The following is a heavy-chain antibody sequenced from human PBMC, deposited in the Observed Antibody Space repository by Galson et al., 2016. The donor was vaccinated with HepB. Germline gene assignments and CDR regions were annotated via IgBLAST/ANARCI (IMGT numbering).Heavy chain of an antibody. CDR3: ARASSRDSSSWYGAEYFQH. CDR1: GYTFTRYY. V-gene: IGHV1-46*01. CDR2: INPNGGST. D-gene: IGHD6-13*01. Sequence: SVKVSCKASGYTFTRYYMHCVRQAPGQGLEWMGIINPNGGSTSYSQKFQGRVTMTRDTSTSTVYMELSSLRSEDTAVYYCARASSRDSSSWYGAEYFQHWGQGTLVTVSS. J-gene: IGHJ1*01.